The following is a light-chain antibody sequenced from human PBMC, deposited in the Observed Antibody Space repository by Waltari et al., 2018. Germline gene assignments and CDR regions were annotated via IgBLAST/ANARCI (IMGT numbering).Light chain of an antibody. CDR3: NSYTGSNTVV. CDR2: DVN. Sequence: QSALTQPASVSGSPGQAITISCTGSSIDVETYDFVSWYQRHPGKVPKLIIYDVNIRPPGVPDRFSGSKSGNTASLTISGLQAEDEAIYYCNSYTGSNTVVFGGGTKLTVL. J-gene: IGLJ2*01. CDR1: SIDVETYDF. V-gene: IGLV2-14*03.